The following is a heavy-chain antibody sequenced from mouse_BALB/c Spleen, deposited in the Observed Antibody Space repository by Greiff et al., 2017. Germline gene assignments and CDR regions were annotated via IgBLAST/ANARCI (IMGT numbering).Heavy chain of an antibody. CDR3: ATACFDY. D-gene: IGHD1-2*01. J-gene: IGHJ2*01. Sequence: EVKLVESGGGLVQPKGSLKLSCAASGFTFNTYAMNWVRQAPGKGLEWVARIRSKSNNYATYYADSVKDRFTISRDDSQSMLYLQMNNLKTENTAMYYCATACFDYWGQGTTLTVSS. V-gene: IGHV10-1*02. CDR1: GFTFNTYA. CDR2: IRSKSNNYAT.